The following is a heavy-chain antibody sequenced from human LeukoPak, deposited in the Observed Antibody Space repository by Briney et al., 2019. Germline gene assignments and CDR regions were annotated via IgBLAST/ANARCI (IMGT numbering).Heavy chain of an antibody. CDR2: IKQDGSET. CDR3: ARSYYDNSGSFGF. CDR1: GSTFNNYW. J-gene: IGHJ4*02. V-gene: IGHV3-7*01. D-gene: IGHD3-22*01. Sequence: GGSLRLSCAASGSTFNNYWMNWVRQAPGKGLEWVANIKQDGSETYYVDSVKGRFTISRDNAKNSVYLQMNSLRAEDTAVYYCARSYYDNSGSFGFWGQGTLVTVSP.